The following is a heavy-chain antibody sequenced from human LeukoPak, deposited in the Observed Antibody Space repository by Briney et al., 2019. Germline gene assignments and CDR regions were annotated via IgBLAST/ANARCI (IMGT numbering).Heavy chain of an antibody. J-gene: IGHJ6*03. CDR1: GYTFINYG. CDR3: ARAGGNSDYYYMDV. Sequence: ASVKVSCEASGYTFINYGISWVRQAPGQGLEWMGWISGYDGNTNYAQEVQGRVTMTTDTSSSTAYMELRSLSSDDTAVYYCARAGGNSDYYYMDVWGGGSTVTVSS. D-gene: IGHD4-23*01. V-gene: IGHV1-18*01. CDR2: ISGYDGNT.